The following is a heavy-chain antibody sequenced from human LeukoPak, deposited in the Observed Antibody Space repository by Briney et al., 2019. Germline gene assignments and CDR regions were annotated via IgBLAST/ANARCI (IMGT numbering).Heavy chain of an antibody. V-gene: IGHV1-2*02. D-gene: IGHD1-26*01. J-gene: IGHJ4*02. CDR3: ARDKGGATTQDY. CDR1: GYTFTAYY. Sequence: ASVKVSCKASGYTFTAYYIHWVRQAPGQGLEWMGWINPNSGVTNYAQKFQGRVTMTRDTSISTAYMELSNLRSDDTAVFYCARDKGGATTQDYWGQGTLVTVSS. CDR2: INPNSGVT.